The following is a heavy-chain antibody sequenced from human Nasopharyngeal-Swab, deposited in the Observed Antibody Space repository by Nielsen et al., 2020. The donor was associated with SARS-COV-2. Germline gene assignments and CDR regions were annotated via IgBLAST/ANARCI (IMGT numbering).Heavy chain of an antibody. D-gene: IGHD6-19*01. CDR2: IYSGGST. Sequence: WIRQPPGKGLEWVSVIYSGGSTYYADSVKGRFTISRHNSKNTLYLQMNSLRAEDTAVYYCARDRIAVAGEFDYWGQGTLVTVSS. J-gene: IGHJ4*02. V-gene: IGHV3-53*04. CDR3: ARDRIAVAGEFDY.